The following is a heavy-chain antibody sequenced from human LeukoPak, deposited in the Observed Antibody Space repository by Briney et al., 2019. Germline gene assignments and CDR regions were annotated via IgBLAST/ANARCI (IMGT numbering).Heavy chain of an antibody. CDR2: IWYDGSNK. Sequence: GGSLRLSCAASGFTFSSYGMHWVRQAPGKGLEWVAVIWYDGSNKYYADSVKGRFTISRDNSKNTLYLLMNSLRAEDTAVYYCARDMPPLAAGTHYYGMDVWGQGTTVTVSS. J-gene: IGHJ6*02. CDR1: GFTFSSYG. V-gene: IGHV3-33*01. CDR3: ARDMPPLAAGTHYYGMDV. D-gene: IGHD6-13*01.